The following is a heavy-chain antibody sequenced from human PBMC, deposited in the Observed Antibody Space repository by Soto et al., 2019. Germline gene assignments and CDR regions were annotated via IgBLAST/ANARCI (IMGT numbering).Heavy chain of an antibody. D-gene: IGHD3-10*02. Sequence: GASVKVSCKASGYTFTSYYMHWVRQAPGQGLEWMGIINPSGGSTSYAQKFQGRVTMTRDTSTSTVYMELSSLRSEDTAVYYCARAYGRYAGTHSRNWFDPWGQGTLVTVSS. CDR1: GYTFTSYY. V-gene: IGHV1-46*01. CDR3: ARAYGRYAGTHSRNWFDP. J-gene: IGHJ5*02. CDR2: INPSGGST.